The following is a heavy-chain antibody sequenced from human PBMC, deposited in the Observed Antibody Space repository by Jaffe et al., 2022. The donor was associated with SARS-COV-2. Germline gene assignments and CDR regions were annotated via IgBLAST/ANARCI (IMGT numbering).Heavy chain of an antibody. CDR3: AKLVAPVIWFGPGY. D-gene: IGHD3-10*01. Sequence: EVQLVESGGGLVQPGGSLRLSCAASGFTFSSYAMSWVRQAPGKGLEWVSAISGSSGSTYYADSVKGRFTITRDNSKNTLYLQMNSLRAEDTAVYYCAKLVAPVIWFGPGYWGQGTLVTVSS. CDR1: GFTFSSYA. V-gene: IGHV3-23*04. CDR2: ISGSSGST. J-gene: IGHJ4*02.